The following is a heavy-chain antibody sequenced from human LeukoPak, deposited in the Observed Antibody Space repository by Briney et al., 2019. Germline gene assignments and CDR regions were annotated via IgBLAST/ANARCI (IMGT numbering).Heavy chain of an antibody. CDR2: MNPDGSEK. D-gene: IGHD3-22*01. J-gene: IGHJ4*02. V-gene: IGHV3-7*01. CDR1: GGSFSGYY. CDR3: ARDRALYDSRRGYYYTEDDY. Sequence: PSETLSLTCAVYGGSFSGYYWSWVRQAPGKGLEWVANMNPDGSEKYFLDSVKGRFTTSRDNAKSSLYLQMNSLRGDDTAVYYCARDRALYDSRRGYYYTEDDYWGQGTLVTVSS.